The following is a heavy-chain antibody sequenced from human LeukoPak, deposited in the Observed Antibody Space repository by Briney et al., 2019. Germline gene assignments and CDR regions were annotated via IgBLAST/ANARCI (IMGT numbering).Heavy chain of an antibody. CDR3: ARAYCSSTSCYRGVED. D-gene: IGHD2-2*01. J-gene: IGHJ4*02. V-gene: IGHV3-30-3*01. CDR1: GFTFSSYV. Sequence: LPGGSLRLSCAASGFTFSSYVMHWVRQAPGKGLEWVAVISYDGSNKYYADSVKGRFTISRDNSKNTLYLQMNSLRAEDTAVYYCARAYCSSTSCYRGVEDWGQGTLVTVSS. CDR2: ISYDGSNK.